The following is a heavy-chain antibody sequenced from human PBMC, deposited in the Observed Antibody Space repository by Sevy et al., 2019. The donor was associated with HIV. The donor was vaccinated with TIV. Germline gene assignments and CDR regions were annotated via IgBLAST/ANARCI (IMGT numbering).Heavy chain of an antibody. D-gene: IGHD2-8*01. CDR3: TRNGGAFDNGFDP. CDR2: IKQDGSEK. Sequence: GGSLRLSCATSGFTFSRFWMSWVRQAPGKGLEWVANIKQDGSEKYYVDSVKGRFTTSRDNAKNSLNLQMNSLRAEDTAVYYCTRNGGAFDNGFDPWGQGTLVTVSS. J-gene: IGHJ5*02. V-gene: IGHV3-7*01. CDR1: GFTFSRFW.